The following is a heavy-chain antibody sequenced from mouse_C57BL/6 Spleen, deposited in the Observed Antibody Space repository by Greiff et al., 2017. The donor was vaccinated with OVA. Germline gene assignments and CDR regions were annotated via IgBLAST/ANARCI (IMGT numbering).Heavy chain of an antibody. J-gene: IGHJ4*01. V-gene: IGHV1-53*01. Sequence: QVHVKQSGTELVKPGASVKLSCKASGYTFTSYWMHWVKQRPGQGLEWIGNINPSNGGTNYNEKFKSKATLTVDKSSSTAYMQLSSLTSEDSAVYYCARWGPYAMDYWGQGTSVTVSS. CDR3: ARWGPYAMDY. CDR1: GYTFTSYW. CDR2: INPSNGGT.